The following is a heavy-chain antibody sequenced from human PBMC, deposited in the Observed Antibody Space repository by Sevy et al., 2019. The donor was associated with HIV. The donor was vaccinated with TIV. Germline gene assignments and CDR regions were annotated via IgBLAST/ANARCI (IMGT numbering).Heavy chain of an antibody. J-gene: IGHJ4*02. CDR2: IYYSGST. Sequence: SETLSLTCTVSAGSINNYYWSWIRHPPGKGLQWIGYIYYSGSTNYNPSLKSRVTMSVDTSKNQFSLKLSSVTAADTAIYYCARESIATVGDFDYWGQGTLVTVSS. D-gene: IGHD6-13*01. CDR3: ARESIATVGDFDY. V-gene: IGHV4-59*01. CDR1: AGSINNYY.